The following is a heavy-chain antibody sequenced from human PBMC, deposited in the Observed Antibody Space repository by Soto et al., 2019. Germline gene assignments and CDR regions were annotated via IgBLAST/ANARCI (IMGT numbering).Heavy chain of an antibody. CDR2: INPNSGDT. V-gene: IGHV1-2*04. J-gene: IGHJ4*02. Sequence: ASVKVSCKASGYIFTGYYMHWVRQAPGQGLEWMGWINPNSGDTNYTQKFQGWVTMTRVTSISTAYMELSRLRSDDTAVYYCATSRLSIAVAGETEYYFDYWDRGTPVTVSS. CDR1: GYIFTGYY. CDR3: ATSRLSIAVAGETEYYFDY. D-gene: IGHD6-13*01.